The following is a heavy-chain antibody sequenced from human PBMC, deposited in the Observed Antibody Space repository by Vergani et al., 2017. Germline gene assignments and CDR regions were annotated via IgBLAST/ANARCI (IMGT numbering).Heavy chain of an antibody. V-gene: IGHV4-30-4*08. J-gene: IGHJ4*02. CDR2: IYYSGST. D-gene: IGHD6-19*01. CDR1: GGSISSGDYY. CDR3: AXAIKGSSGPHYFDY. Sequence: QVQLQESGPGLVKPSQTLCLTCTVSGGSISSGDYYWSWIRQPPGKGLEWIGYIYYSGSTYYNPSLKSRVTISVDTSKNQFSLKLSSVTAADTAVYYCAXAIKGSSGPHYFDYWGQGTLVTVSS.